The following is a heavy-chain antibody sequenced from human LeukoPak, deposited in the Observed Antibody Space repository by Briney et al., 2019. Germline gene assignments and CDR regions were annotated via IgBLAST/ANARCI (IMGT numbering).Heavy chain of an antibody. D-gene: IGHD2-15*01. CDR3: ARGRDVVVVAATLRFDP. V-gene: IGHV4-39*07. CDR1: GGSISSSSYY. Sequence: SETLSLTCTVSGGSISSSSYYWGWIRQPPGKGLEWIGSIYYSGTTYYNPSLKSRVTISVDTSRNQFSLKLSSVTAADTAVYYCARGRDVVVVAATLRFDPWGQGTLVTVSS. J-gene: IGHJ5*02. CDR2: IYYSGTT.